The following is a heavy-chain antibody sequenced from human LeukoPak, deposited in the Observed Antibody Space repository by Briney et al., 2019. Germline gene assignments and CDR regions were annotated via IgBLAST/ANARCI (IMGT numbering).Heavy chain of an antibody. CDR3: ATPTMRGPSYGYVRLLN. CDR1: GYTFTSFD. D-gene: IGHD5-18*01. V-gene: IGHV1-8*03. Sequence: ASVKVSCKASGYTFTSFDINWVRQATGQGPEWMGWMNPSSGDTGYAQKFQGRVTFTRDTSTNTAYMELSSPTSEDAAVYYCATPTMRGPSYGYVRLLNWGQGSLVTVSS. CDR2: MNPSSGDT. J-gene: IGHJ4*02.